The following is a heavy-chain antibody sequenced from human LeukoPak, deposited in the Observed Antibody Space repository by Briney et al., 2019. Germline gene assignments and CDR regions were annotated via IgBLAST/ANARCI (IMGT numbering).Heavy chain of an antibody. CDR1: GGSISSSSYY. D-gene: IGHD2-15*01. Sequence: SETLSLTCTVSGGSISSSSYYWGWIRQPPGKGLEWIGSIYYSGSTYYNPSLKSRVTISVDTSKNQFSLKLSSVTAADTAVYYCARALTRHNVGAFDIWGQGTMVTVSS. J-gene: IGHJ3*02. V-gene: IGHV4-39*07. CDR3: ARALTRHNVGAFDI. CDR2: IYYSGST.